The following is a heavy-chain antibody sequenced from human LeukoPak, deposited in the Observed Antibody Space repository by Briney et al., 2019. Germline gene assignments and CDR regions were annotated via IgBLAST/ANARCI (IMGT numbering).Heavy chain of an antibody. J-gene: IGHJ5*02. CDR1: GYTLTELS. CDR2: ISAYNGNT. D-gene: IGHD3-10*01. CDR3: ARIITMVRGVIITDWFDP. V-gene: IGHV1-18*01. Sequence: ASVKVSCKVSGYTLTELSMHWVRQAPGQGLEWMGWISAYNGNTNYAQKLQGRVTMTTDTSTSTAYMELRSLRSDDTAVYYCARIITMVRGVIITDWFDPWGQGTLVTVSS.